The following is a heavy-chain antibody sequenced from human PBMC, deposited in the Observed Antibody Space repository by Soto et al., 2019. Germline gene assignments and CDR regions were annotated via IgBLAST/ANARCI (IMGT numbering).Heavy chain of an antibody. CDR3: AKGVAGWYYFDY. J-gene: IGHJ4*02. CDR2: ISWNRGSI. D-gene: IGHD3-3*01. V-gene: IGHV3-9*01. Sequence: EVQLVESGGGLVQPGRSLRLSCAASGFTFDDYAMHWVRQAPGKGLEWVSGISWNRGSIGYADSVKGRFTISRDNAKKSLYLHMNSLRAEDTALYYCAKGVAGWYYFDYWGQGTLVTVSS. CDR1: GFTFDDYA.